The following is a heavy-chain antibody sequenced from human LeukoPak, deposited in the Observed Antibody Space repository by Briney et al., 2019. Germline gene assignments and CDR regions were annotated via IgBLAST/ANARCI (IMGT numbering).Heavy chain of an antibody. CDR1: GYTFTGYY. CDR2: INPNSGGT. CDR3: ARDYDSSGYFDY. D-gene: IGHD3-22*01. Sequence: ASVKVSCKASGYTFTGYYMHWVRQAPGQGLERMGWINPNSGGTNYAQKFQGRVTMTRDTSISTAYMELSRLRSDDTAVYYCARDYDSSGYFDYWGQGTLVTVSS. J-gene: IGHJ4*02. V-gene: IGHV1-2*02.